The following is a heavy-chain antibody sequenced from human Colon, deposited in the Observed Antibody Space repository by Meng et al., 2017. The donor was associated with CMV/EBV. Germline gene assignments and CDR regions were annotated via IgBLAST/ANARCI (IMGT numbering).Heavy chain of an antibody. CDR1: GFTFSDYF. CDR2: ISHTGQAL. D-gene: IGHD1-26*01. Sequence: GESLKISCAASGFTFSDYFMTWIRQAPGKGLEWLSYISHTGQALYYADSVKGRFTMSRDNARKSLYLQMNSMRAEDTAVYYCAKGGSYDPHPSFYFDYWGQGTQVTVSS. J-gene: IGHJ4*02. CDR3: AKGGSYDPHPSFYFDY. V-gene: IGHV3-11*01.